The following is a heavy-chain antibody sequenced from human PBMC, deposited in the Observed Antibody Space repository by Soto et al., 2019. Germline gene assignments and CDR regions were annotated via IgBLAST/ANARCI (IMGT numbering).Heavy chain of an antibody. D-gene: IGHD1-1*01. J-gene: IGHJ6*02. CDR1: GFRFSSYG. Sequence: XGSLRLSCAASGFRFSSYGMEWVRLAPGKGLEWVAATTYDGGIKHYVDSVKGRFTISRDNSKNTLYLQMNSLRVEDTATYYCAGALENPYFYYGLNVSGQGSTVTVSS. CDR3: AGALENPYFYYGLNV. CDR2: TTYDGGIK. V-gene: IGHV3-30*03.